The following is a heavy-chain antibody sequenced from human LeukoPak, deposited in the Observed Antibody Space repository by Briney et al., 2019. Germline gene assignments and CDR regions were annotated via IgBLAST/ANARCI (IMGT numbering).Heavy chain of an antibody. D-gene: IGHD6-19*01. CDR3: AKRYSSGWYSLDY. CDR1: GFTFNSYG. J-gene: IGHJ4*02. Sequence: GGSLRLSCAASGFTFNSYGMHWVRQAPGKGLEWVAVISYDETDKYYADSVKGRFTVSRDNSKNTLYLQMNSLRAEDTAVYYCAKRYSSGWYSLDYWGQGTLVTVSS. V-gene: IGHV3-30*18. CDR2: ISYDETDK.